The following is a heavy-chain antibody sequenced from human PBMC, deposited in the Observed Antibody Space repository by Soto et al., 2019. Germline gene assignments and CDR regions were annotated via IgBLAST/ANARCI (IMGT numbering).Heavy chain of an antibody. D-gene: IGHD3-3*02. CDR1: GGSISSGGYY. Sequence: QVQLQESGPGLVKPSQTLSLTCTVSGGSISSGGYYWTWIRQHPGKGLEWIGYIYYSKKTYYNPSLESRVTVSVDTSKNQFSVWLSSVAAADTAVYYCARAPLISIFFAYGMDVWGQGTTVTVSS. CDR2: IYYSKKT. V-gene: IGHV4-31*03. J-gene: IGHJ6*02. CDR3: ARAPLISIFFAYGMDV.